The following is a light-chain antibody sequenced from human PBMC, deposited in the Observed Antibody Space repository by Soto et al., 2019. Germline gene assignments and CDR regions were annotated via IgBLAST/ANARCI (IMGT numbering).Light chain of an antibody. V-gene: IGLV1-44*01. Sequence: QSVLTQPPSASGTPGQGVTISCSGSNSNIGTNTVNWYQQLPGTAPKALIHTNNQRPSGVPDRFSGSKSGTSASLAISGLQSEDEAHYYCAAWDDSLTALVFGGWTKLTVL. CDR3: AAWDDSLTALV. CDR1: NSNIGTNT. J-gene: IGLJ2*01. CDR2: TNN.